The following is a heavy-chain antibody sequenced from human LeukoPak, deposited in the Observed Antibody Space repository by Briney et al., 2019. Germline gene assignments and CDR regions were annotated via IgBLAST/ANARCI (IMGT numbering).Heavy chain of an antibody. CDR3: ARVVTVAAAGTTRTFDY. Sequence: ASVKVSCKASGYTFTSYGINWVRQAPGQGLEWMGWISAYNGDTNYAQKLQGRVTMTTDTSTSTAYMELRSLRSDDTAVYYCARVVTVAAAGTTRTFDYWGQGTLVTVSS. J-gene: IGHJ4*02. D-gene: IGHD6-13*01. CDR2: ISAYNGDT. CDR1: GYTFTSYG. V-gene: IGHV1-18*01.